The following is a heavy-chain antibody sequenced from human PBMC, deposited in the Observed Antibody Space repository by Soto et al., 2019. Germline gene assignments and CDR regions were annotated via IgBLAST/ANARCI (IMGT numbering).Heavy chain of an antibody. CDR2: IYYSGST. J-gene: IGHJ4*02. D-gene: IGHD2-15*01. V-gene: IGHV4-39*01. CDR3: ARSGLRYCSGGSCYSVDY. Sequence: SETLSLTCTVSGGSISSSSYYWGWIRQPPGKGLEWIGSIYYSGSTYYNPSLKSRVTISVDTSKNQFSLKLSSVTAADTAVYYCARSGLRYCSGGSCYSVDYWGQGTLVTVS. CDR1: GGSISSSSYY.